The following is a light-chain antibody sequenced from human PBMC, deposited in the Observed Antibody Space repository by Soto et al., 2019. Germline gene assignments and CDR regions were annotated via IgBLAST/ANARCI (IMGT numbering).Light chain of an antibody. Sequence: EIVMTQSPVTLSVYTGERATLSCRASQSVSSNLAWYQQKPGQAPRLLIYGASTRATGIPARFSGSGSGTEFTLTISRLDPEDFAVYYCQQYVSSPSFGQGTKVDIK. CDR1: QSVSSN. J-gene: IGKJ1*01. CDR2: GAS. V-gene: IGKV3-15*01. CDR3: QQYVSSPS.